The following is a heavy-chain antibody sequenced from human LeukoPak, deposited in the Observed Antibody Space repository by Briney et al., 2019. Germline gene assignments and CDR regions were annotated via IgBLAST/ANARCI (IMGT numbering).Heavy chain of an antibody. CDR3: AAPYREERDYYYYGMDV. V-gene: IGHV1-24*01. Sequence: GASVKVSCKVSGYTLTELSMHWVRQAPGKGLEWMGGFDPEDGETIYAQKFQGRVTMTEDTSTDTAYMELSSLRSEDTAVYYCAAPYREERDYYYYGMDVWGQGTTVTVSS. CDR2: FDPEDGET. D-gene: IGHD1-1*01. CDR1: GYTLTELS. J-gene: IGHJ6*02.